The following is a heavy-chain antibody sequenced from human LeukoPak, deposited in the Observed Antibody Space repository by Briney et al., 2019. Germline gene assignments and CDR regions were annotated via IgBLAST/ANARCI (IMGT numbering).Heavy chain of an antibody. J-gene: IGHJ3*02. CDR2: IWHDGSNK. CDR1: GFTFSSYA. Sequence: GGSLRLSCAASGFTFSSYAMHWVRQAPGKGLEWVAVIWHDGSNKYYADSVKGRFTISRDNSKNTVHVQMNSLRAEDTAVYYCARDRLPHSSGLLDAFDIWGQGTMVTVSS. CDR3: ARDRLPHSSGLLDAFDI. V-gene: IGHV3-33*01. D-gene: IGHD6-19*01.